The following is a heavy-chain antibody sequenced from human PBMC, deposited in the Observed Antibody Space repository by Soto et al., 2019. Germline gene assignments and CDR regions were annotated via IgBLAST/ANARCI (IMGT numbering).Heavy chain of an antibody. Sequence: PSETLSLTCTVSGDSLNDYNWSWIRQPPGKGLEWIGYISNSGGTRYNPSLKSRVTISVDTSKNQFSLKVGSVTAADTAVFYCARTFWSGSRLDYYCMDVWGQGTTVTV. CDR2: ISNSGGT. CDR3: ARTFWSGSRLDYYCMDV. CDR1: GDSLNDYN. J-gene: IGHJ6*02. D-gene: IGHD3-3*01. V-gene: IGHV4-59*08.